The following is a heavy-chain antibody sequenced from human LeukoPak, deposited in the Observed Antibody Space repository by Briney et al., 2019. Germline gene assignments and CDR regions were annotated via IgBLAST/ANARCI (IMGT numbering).Heavy chain of an antibody. V-gene: IGHV3-21*01. CDR2: ISSSSSYI. CDR1: GFTFSSYE. J-gene: IGHJ5*02. Sequence: GGSLRLSCAASGFTFSSYEMNWVRQAPGKGLEWVSPISSSSSYIYYADSVKGRFTISRDNAKNSLYLQMNSLRAEDTAVYYCARDSGVYYGSGSYTANWFDPWGQGTLVTVSS. CDR3: ARDSGVYYGSGSYTANWFDP. D-gene: IGHD3-10*01.